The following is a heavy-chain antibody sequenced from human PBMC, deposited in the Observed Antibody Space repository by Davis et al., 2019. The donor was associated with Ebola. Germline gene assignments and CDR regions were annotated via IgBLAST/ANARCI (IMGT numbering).Heavy chain of an antibody. J-gene: IGHJ4*02. D-gene: IGHD3-3*01. Sequence: PGGSLRLSCAASGFTVSSNYMSWVRQAPGKGLEWVAVISYDGSNKYYADSVKGRFTISRDNSKNTLYLQMNSLRAEDTAVYYCARTPIVRFLDLFLEPLDYWGQGTLVTVSS. CDR1: GFTVSSNY. CDR3: ARTPIVRFLDLFLEPLDY. V-gene: IGHV3-30-3*01. CDR2: ISYDGSNK.